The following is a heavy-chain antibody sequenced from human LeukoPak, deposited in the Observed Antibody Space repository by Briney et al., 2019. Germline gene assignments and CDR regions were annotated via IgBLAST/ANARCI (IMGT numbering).Heavy chain of an antibody. D-gene: IGHD1-26*01. Sequence: ASVKVSCKASRFPLNSYKINWVRQAPGQGLEGMGWVSDYNGRTNYAQKVQGRVTMKTDTSTTTAHMELRSLTTDDTAVYYCARELAGKSGTYYVWGQGTLVTVSS. CDR1: RFPLNSYK. CDR3: ARELAGKSGTYYV. CDR2: VSDYNGRT. J-gene: IGHJ4*02. V-gene: IGHV1-18*01.